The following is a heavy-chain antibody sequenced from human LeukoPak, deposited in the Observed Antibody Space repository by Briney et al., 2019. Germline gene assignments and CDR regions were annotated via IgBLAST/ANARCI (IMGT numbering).Heavy chain of an antibody. J-gene: IGHJ4*02. V-gene: IGHV4-59*01. CDR2: IYYSGST. CDR3: ARAGGSWSFDY. Sequence: SSETLSLTCTVSGGSISSYYWSWIRQPPGKGLEWIGYIYYSGSTNYNPSLKSRVTISADTSKNQFSLKLNSVTAADTAVYYCARAGGSWSFDYLGQGTLVTVSS. CDR1: GGSISSYY. D-gene: IGHD5-12*01.